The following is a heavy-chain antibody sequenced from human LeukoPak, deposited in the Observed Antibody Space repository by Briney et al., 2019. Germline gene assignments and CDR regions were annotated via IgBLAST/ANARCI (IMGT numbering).Heavy chain of an antibody. D-gene: IGHD2-15*01. J-gene: IGHJ5*02. CDR2: INPSGGNT. CDR1: GYTFTSYF. V-gene: IGHV1-46*01. Sequence: ASVKVSCKASGYTFTSYFMYWVRQAPGQGLEWMGIINPSGGNTNYAQKLQGRVTMTTDTSTSTAYMELRSLRSDDTAVYYCARGGGYCSGGSCYFATDSWFDPWGQGTLVTVSS. CDR3: ARGGGYCSGGSCYFATDSWFDP.